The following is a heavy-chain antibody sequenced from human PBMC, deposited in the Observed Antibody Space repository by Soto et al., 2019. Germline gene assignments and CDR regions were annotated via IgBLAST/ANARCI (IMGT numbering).Heavy chain of an antibody. CDR1: GFTFGDYA. V-gene: IGHV3-49*03. CDR3: TREKLGGSGSFDY. J-gene: IGHJ4*02. Sequence: GGSLRLSCTASGFTFGDYAMSWFRQAPGKGLEWVGFIRSKAYGGTTEYAATEKGRFTISRDESKRIAYLQMNSLKTEETAVYYCTREKLGGSGSFDYRGQGTLVNVSS. D-gene: IGHD3-10*01. CDR2: IRSKAYGGTT.